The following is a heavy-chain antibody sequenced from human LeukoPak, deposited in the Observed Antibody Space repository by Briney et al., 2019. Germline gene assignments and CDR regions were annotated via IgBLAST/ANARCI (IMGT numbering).Heavy chain of an antibody. CDR2: ISGTGGST. Sequence: GGSLRLSCAASGFTFGRYAMSWVRQAPGKGLEWVSAISGTGGSTYYADSVKGRFTISRDNPKNTLYVQMNSLRAGDTAVYYCATHGGTAMDNYYYYYMDVWGKGTTVTVSS. D-gene: IGHD5-18*01. CDR3: ATHGGTAMDNYYYYYMDV. J-gene: IGHJ6*03. CDR1: GFTFGRYA. V-gene: IGHV3-23*01.